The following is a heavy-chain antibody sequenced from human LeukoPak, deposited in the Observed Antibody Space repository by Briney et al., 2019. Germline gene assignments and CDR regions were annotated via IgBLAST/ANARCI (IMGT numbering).Heavy chain of an antibody. V-gene: IGHV3-53*01. CDR3: AKSSDSSSWYSGLSELGYFDY. CDR1: GFTVSSNY. D-gene: IGHD6-13*01. CDR2: IYSGGST. Sequence: GGSLRLSCAASGFTVSSNYMSWVRQAPGKGLEWVSVIYSGGSTYYADSVKGRFTISRDNSKNTLYLQMNSLRAEDTAVYYCAKSSDSSSWYSGLSELGYFDYWGQGTLVTVSS. J-gene: IGHJ4*02.